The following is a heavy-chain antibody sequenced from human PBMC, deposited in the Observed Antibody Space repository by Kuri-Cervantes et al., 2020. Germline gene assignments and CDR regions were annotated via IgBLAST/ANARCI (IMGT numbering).Heavy chain of an antibody. J-gene: IGHJ3*02. Sequence: SVKVSCKSSGFTFSTSAVQWERQAPGQGLEWMGGIIPIFGTANYAQKFQGRVTITTDESTSTAYMELRSLRSDDTALYYCARDCRPSRAPSNDAYDIWGQGTMVTVSS. V-gene: IGHV1-69*05. D-gene: IGHD5-24*01. CDR2: IIPIFGTA. CDR1: GFTFSTSA. CDR3: ARDCRPSRAPSNDAYDI.